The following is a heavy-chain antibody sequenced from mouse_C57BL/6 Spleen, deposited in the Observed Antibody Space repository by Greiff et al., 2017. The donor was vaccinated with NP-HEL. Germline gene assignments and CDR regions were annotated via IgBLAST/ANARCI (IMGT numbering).Heavy chain of an antibody. D-gene: IGHD1-1*01. CDR3: ARDYGSSYPLFAY. Sequence: EVKLVESGGGLVKPGGYLKLSCAASGFTFSSYAMSWVRQTPEKRLEWVATISDGGSYTYYPDNVKGRFTISRDNAKNNLYLQMSHLKSEDTAMYYCARDYGSSYPLFAYWGQGTLVTVSA. V-gene: IGHV5-4*01. J-gene: IGHJ3*01. CDR2: ISDGGSYT. CDR1: GFTFSSYA.